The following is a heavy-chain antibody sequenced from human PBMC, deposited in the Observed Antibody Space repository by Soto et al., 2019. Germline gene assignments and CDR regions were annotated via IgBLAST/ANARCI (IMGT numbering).Heavy chain of an antibody. D-gene: IGHD6-13*01. CDR2: IYDTGNT. CDR3: ARERSSSWENYYYYMDV. V-gene: IGHV4-59*01. Sequence: SDTLSLTCTVSGDSISSYYWSWIRQPPGRGLEWIGYIYDTGNTNYNPSLKSRVTILVDTSKNQISLKMSSVTDADTAVYYCARERSSSWENYYYYMDVWGKGTTVT. J-gene: IGHJ6*03. CDR1: GDSISSYY.